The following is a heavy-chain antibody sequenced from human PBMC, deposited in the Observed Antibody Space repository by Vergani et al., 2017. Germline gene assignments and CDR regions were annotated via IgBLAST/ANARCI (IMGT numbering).Heavy chain of an antibody. CDR2: ISSSSSYI. V-gene: IGHV3-21*04. Sequence: EVQVVETGGGLVKPGGSLRLSCAASGFTFSSYSMNWVRQAPGKGLEWVSSISSSSSYIYYADSVKGRFSISRDNAKSSLFLQMDSLRAEDTAVYYCARDHRDYNNYPGTFDIWGQGSMVTVSS. CDR3: ARDHRDYNNYPGTFDI. J-gene: IGHJ3*02. CDR1: GFTFSSYS. D-gene: IGHD5-24*01.